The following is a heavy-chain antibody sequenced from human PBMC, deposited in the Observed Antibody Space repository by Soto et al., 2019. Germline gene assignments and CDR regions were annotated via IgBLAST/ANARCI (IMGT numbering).Heavy chain of an antibody. Sequence: GGSLRLSCAASGFTFSSYSMNWVRQAPGKGLEWVSSISGSGNYTHYADFLRGRFTISRDNAKTSLYLQMNSLRAEDTAVYYCSREGINNYMEYYFESWGQGTVDTVSS. CDR3: SREGINNYMEYYFES. J-gene: IGHJ4*02. V-gene: IGHV3-21*01. CDR1: GFTFSSYS. D-gene: IGHD4-4*01. CDR2: ISGSGNYT.